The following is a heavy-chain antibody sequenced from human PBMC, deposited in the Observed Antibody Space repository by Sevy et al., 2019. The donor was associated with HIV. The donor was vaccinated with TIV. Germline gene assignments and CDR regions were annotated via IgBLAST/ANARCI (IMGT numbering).Heavy chain of an antibody. CDR1: GFSFSHYA. CDR2: ISYDGTCK. V-gene: IGHV3-30-3*01. CDR3: ARVAVSYCTNDCYHRFDY. D-gene: IGHD2-8*01. Sequence: GGSLRLSCAVSGFSFSHYAFHWVRQAPGKGLEWVSLISYDGTCKYYADSVKGRFTISRDNSKNTLYLQMNRLRVNDTAVYYCARVAVSYCTNDCYHRFDYWGPGALVTVSS. J-gene: IGHJ4*02.